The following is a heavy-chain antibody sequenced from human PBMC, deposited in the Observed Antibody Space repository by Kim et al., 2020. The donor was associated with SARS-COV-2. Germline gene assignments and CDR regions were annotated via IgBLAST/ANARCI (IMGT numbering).Heavy chain of an antibody. V-gene: IGHV3-7*05. CDR3: ARANYDILTGYPPDY. D-gene: IGHD3-9*01. J-gene: IGHJ4*02. Sequence: GGSLRLSCAASGFTFSSYWMSWVRQAPGKGLEWVANIKQDGSEKYYVDSVKGRFTISRDNAKNSLYLQMNSLRAEDTAVYYCARANYDILTGYPPDYWGQGTLVTVSS. CDR2: IKQDGSEK. CDR1: GFTFSSYW.